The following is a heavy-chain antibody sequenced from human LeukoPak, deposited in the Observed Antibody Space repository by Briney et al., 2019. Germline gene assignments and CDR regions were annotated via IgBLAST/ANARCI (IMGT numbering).Heavy chain of an antibody. J-gene: IGHJ6*04. D-gene: IGHD4-17*01. CDR3: TRVTGDYAYCYYYGMDV. V-gene: IGHV3-73*01. CDR1: GFTFSGSA. CDR2: IRSKANSYAT. Sequence: SGGSLKLSCAASGFTFSGSAMHWVRQASGKGLEWVGRIRSKANSYATAYAASVKGRFTISRDDSKNTAYLQMNSLKTEDTAVYYCTRVTGDYAYCYYYGMDVWGKGTTVTVSS.